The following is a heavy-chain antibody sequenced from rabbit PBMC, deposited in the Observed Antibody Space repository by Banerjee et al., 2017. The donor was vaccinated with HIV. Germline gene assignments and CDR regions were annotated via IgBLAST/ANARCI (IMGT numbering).Heavy chain of an antibody. J-gene: IGHJ4*01. V-gene: IGHV1S45*01. Sequence: QEQLEESGGGLVQPEGSLTLTCKASGFDFSSSYWMCWVRQAPGKGLEWIGCIYTGSDSSYYASWAKGRFTISKTSSTTVTLQMTSLTAADTATYFCARSMVYDGYAYALNLWGPGTLVTVS. CDR1: GFDFSSSYW. CDR3: ARSMVYDGYAYALNL. D-gene: IGHD6-1*01. CDR2: IYTGSDSS.